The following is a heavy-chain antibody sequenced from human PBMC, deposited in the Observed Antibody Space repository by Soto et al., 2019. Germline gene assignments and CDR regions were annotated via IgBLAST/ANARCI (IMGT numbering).Heavy chain of an antibody. D-gene: IGHD6-19*01. CDR2: ISRSSTGI. Sequence: EVQLVESGGGLVQPGGSLRLSCAASGFTFSLYSMSWVRQAPGKGLEWVSYISRSSTGIHYADSVQGRFTVSRDDATNSKHLQMNSLRDVDTAVYYCARAVTWGWDVWGQGTTVSISS. CDR1: GFTFSLYS. V-gene: IGHV3-48*02. J-gene: IGHJ6*02. CDR3: ARAVTWGWDV.